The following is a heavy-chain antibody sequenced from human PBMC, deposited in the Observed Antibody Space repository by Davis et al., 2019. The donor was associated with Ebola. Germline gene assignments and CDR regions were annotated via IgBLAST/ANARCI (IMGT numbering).Heavy chain of an antibody. J-gene: IGHJ4*02. D-gene: IGHD6-19*01. CDR3: ARLIAVAGYFDY. Sequence: MPGGSLRLSCTVSGGSISSYYWSWIRQPPGKGLEWIGYIYYSGGTNYNPSLKSRVTISVDTSKNQFSLKLSSVTAADTAVYYCARLIAVAGYFDYWGQGTLVTVSS. V-gene: IGHV4-59*08. CDR2: IYYSGGT. CDR1: GGSISSYY.